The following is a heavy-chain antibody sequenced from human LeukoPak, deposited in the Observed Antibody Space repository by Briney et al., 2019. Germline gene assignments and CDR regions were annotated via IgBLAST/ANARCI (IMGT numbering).Heavy chain of an antibody. J-gene: IGHJ5*02. V-gene: IGHV4-59*01. D-gene: IGHD3-10*01. CDR2: IYYSGST. CDR3: ARSGSLSGSYITRWFDP. CDR1: GGSISSYY. Sequence: SETLSLTCTVSGGSISSYYWSWIRQPPGKGLEWIGYIYYSGSTNYNPSLKSRVTISVDTSKNQFSLKLSSVTAADTAVYYCARSGSLSGSYITRWFDPWGQGTLVTVSS.